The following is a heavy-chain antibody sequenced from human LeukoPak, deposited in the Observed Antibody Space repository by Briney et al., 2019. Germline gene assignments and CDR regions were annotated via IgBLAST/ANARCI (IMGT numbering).Heavy chain of an antibody. D-gene: IGHD6-19*01. Sequence: GGSLRLSCAASGFTFGSYSMNWVRQAPGKGLEWVSYISSRSSTIYYADSVKGRFTISRDNAKNSLYLQMNSLRAEDTAVYYCARGEQWLTPSPHGMDVWGQGTTVTVSS. CDR1: GFTFGSYS. CDR3: ARGEQWLTPSPHGMDV. J-gene: IGHJ6*02. CDR2: ISSRSSTI. V-gene: IGHV3-48*01.